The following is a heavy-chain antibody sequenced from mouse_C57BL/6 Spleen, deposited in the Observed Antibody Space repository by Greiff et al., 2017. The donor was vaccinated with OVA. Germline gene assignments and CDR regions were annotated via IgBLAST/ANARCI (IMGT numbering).Heavy chain of an antibody. CDR1: GYTFTSYW. J-gene: IGHJ2*01. D-gene: IGHD1-1*01. V-gene: IGHV1-53*01. CDR2: INPSNGGT. Sequence: QVQLQQPGPELVKPGASVKLSCKASGYTFTSYWMHWVKQRPGQGLEWIGNINPSNGGTNYNEKFKSKATLTVDKSSSTAYMQLSSLTSEDSAVYYCARGTTVVVSPYYFDYWGQGTTLTVSS. CDR3: ARGTTVVVSPYYFDY.